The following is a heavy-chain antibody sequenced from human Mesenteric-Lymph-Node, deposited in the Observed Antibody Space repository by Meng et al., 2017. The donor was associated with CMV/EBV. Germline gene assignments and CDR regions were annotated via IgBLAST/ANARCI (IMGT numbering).Heavy chain of an antibody. CDR3: ARDYFGSGKYYQPYYYGMDV. CDR2: ISSSSSTI. J-gene: IGHJ6*02. V-gene: IGHV3-48*04. CDR1: GFTFSSYS. Sequence: GESLKISCAASGFTFSSYSMNWVRQAPGKGLEWVSYISSSSSTIYYADSVKGRFTISRDNAKNSLYLQMNSLRAEDTAVYHCARDYFGSGKYYQPYYYGMDVWGQGTTVTVSS. D-gene: IGHD3-10*01.